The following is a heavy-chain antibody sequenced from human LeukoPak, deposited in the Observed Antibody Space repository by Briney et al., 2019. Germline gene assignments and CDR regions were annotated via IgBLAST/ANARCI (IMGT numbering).Heavy chain of an antibody. CDR3: ARALGGATIEAFDI. Sequence: SETLSLTCTVSGDSISRYFWSWIRQPPGKGLEWIGYIYYSGSTNYNPSLKSRVTMSVDTSKNQFSLKLSSVTAADRAVYYCARALGGATIEAFDIWGRGTMVTVSS. D-gene: IGHD1-26*01. CDR2: IYYSGST. J-gene: IGHJ3*02. V-gene: IGHV4-59*01. CDR1: GDSISRYF.